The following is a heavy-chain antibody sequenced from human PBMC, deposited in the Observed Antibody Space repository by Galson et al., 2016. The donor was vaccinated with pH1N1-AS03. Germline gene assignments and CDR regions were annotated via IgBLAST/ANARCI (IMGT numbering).Heavy chain of an antibody. V-gene: IGHV2-70*04. CDR3: ARMGGAGYNTYYFDF. CDR2: IDWADDK. CDR1: GLSVSTTGMR. Sequence: PALVKPTQTLTLTCSFSGLSVSTTGMRVSWIRQPPGKALEWLAFIDWADDKFYSTSLKTRLTISRDTSKNQVVLTMTNIDPVDTATYYCARMGGAGYNTYYFDFWGQGTLVTVSS. D-gene: IGHD5-24*01. J-gene: IGHJ4*02.